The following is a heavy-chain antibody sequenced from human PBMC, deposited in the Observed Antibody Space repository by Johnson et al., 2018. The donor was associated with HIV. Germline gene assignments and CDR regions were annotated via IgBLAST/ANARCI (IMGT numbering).Heavy chain of an antibody. V-gene: IGHV3-43D*03. CDR2: ISWDGGST. J-gene: IGHJ3*02. CDR1: GFTFDDYA. CDR3: ARDVGSGPAFDI. Sequence: VQLVESGGVVVQPGGSLRLSCAASGFTFDDYAMHWVRQAPGKGLEWVSLISWDGGSTYYADSVKGRFTISRDNAKNSLYLQMNSLRAEDTAVYYCARDVGSGPAFDIWGQGTMVTVSS. D-gene: IGHD2-15*01.